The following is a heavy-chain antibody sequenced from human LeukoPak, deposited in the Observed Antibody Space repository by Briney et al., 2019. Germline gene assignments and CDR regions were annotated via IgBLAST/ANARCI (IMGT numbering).Heavy chain of an antibody. CDR1: GFTFGDYA. CDR3: TRLVVAAKLFDY. Sequence: PGGSLRLSCTASGFTFGDYAMSWFRQAPGKGLEWVGFIRSKAYGGTTEYAASAKGRFTISRDDSKSIAYLQMNSLKTEDTAVYYCTRLVVAAKLFDYWGQGTLVTVSS. V-gene: IGHV3-49*03. J-gene: IGHJ4*02. D-gene: IGHD2-15*01. CDR2: IRSKAYGGTT.